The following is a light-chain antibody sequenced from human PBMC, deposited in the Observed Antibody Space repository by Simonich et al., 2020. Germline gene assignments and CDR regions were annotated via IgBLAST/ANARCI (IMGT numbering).Light chain of an antibody. CDR1: QGISSY. CDR2: AAS. CDR3: QQSYSTPWT. J-gene: IGKJ1*01. V-gene: IGKV1-8*01. Sequence: AIRMTQSPSSLSASTGDRVTITCRASQGISSYLAWYRQKPGKAPKLLIYAASPLQSGVPSRFSGSGSGTDFTLTISSLQPEDFATYYCQQSYSTPWTFGQGTKVEIK.